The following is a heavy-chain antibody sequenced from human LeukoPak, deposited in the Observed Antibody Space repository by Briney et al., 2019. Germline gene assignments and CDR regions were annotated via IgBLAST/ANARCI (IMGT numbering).Heavy chain of an antibody. CDR3: AHSAWGEYCSSTSCYILDAFDI. V-gene: IGHV2-5*01. J-gene: IGHJ3*02. CDR2: IYWNDDK. CDR1: GFSLSTSGVG. Sequence: SGPTLVNPTQTLTLTCTFSGFSLSTSGVGVGWIRQPPGKALEWLALIYWNDDKRYSPSLKSRLTITKDTSKSQVVLTMTNMDPVDTATYYCAHSAWGEYCSSTSCYILDAFDIWGQGTMVTVSS. D-gene: IGHD2-2*02.